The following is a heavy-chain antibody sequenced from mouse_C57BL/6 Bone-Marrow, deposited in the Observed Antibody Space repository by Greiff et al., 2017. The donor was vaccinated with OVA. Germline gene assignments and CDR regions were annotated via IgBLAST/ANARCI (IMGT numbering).Heavy chain of an antibody. CDR2: ILPGSGST. D-gene: IGHD2-5*01. CDR1: GYTFTGYW. V-gene: IGHV1-9*01. Sequence: QVQLQQSGAELMKPGASVKLSCKATGYTFTGYWIEWVKQRPGHGLEWIGEILPGSGSTNYNEKFKGKATLTADTSSNTAYMQLSSLTTEDSAIYYCARWYSNYRFAYWGQGTLVTVSA. CDR3: ARWYSNYRFAY. J-gene: IGHJ3*01.